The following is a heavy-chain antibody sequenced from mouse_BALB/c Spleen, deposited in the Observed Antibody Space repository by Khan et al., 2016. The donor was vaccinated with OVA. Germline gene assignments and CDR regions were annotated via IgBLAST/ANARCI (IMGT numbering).Heavy chain of an antibody. CDR3: WILL. Sequence: EVKLEESGGGLVQPGGSTPLSFFSPFSHPINYWMNWVRQSPEKGLEWVAEIRLKSDDYVTHYAESVKGRVTRAREDNKSSVYLQMNILRAEDTGIYYCWILLWGQGTTLTVSS. J-gene: IGHJ2*01. V-gene: IGHV6-6*02. CDR1: FSHPINYW. CDR2: IRLKSDDYVT.